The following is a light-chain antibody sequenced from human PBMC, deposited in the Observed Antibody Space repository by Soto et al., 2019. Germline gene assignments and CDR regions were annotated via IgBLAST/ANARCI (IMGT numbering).Light chain of an antibody. Sequence: DIQMTQSPSTLSASVGDRVTITCRASQSISSWLAWYQQKPGKAPKLLIYDASSLEIGVPSRFSGSGSGTKFTLTISSLQPDDFATYYCQQYNSYPWTFGQGTKVEIK. CDR2: DAS. V-gene: IGKV1-5*01. CDR3: QQYNSYPWT. CDR1: QSISSW. J-gene: IGKJ1*01.